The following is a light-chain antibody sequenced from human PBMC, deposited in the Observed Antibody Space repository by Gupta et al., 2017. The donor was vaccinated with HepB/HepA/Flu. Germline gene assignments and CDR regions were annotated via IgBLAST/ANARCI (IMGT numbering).Light chain of an antibody. CDR2: KAS. J-gene: IGKJ3*01. Sequence: DIQMTQSPSTLSASVGDRVTITCRASQSISSWLAWYQQKPGKAPKLLIYKASSLESGVPSRFSGSGSGTESTLTISSLQPDDFATYYCQQDNSYPVTFGHGTKVDIK. V-gene: IGKV1-5*03. CDR1: QSISSW. CDR3: QQDNSYPVT.